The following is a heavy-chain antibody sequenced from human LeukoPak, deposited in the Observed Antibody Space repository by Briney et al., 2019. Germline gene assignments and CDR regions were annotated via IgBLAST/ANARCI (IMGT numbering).Heavy chain of an antibody. CDR1: GFTFSSYS. D-gene: IGHD3-16*02. CDR3: ARDSGDYVWGSYRTPIDY. J-gene: IGHJ4*02. CDR2: ISSSSSYI. Sequence: GSLRLSCAASGFTFSSYSMNWVRQAPGKGLEWVSSISSSSSYIYYADSVKGRFTISRDNAKNSLYLQMNSLRAEDTAVYYCARDSGDYVWGSYRTPIDYWGQGTLVTVSS. V-gene: IGHV3-21*01.